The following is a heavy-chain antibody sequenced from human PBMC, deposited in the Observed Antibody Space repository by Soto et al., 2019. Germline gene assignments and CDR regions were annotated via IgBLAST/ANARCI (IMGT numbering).Heavy chain of an antibody. D-gene: IGHD4-17*01. V-gene: IGHV3-23*01. J-gene: IGHJ6*03. CDR1: GFTFSSYA. CDR2: ISGSGGST. Sequence: GGSLRLSCAASGFTFSSYAMSWVRQAPGKGLEWVSAISGSGGSTYYADSVKGRFTISRDNSKNTLYLQMNSLRAEDTAVYYCAKCSLLNYGDYAIHTPVEVYYYYYYMDVWGKGTTVTVSS. CDR3: AKCSLLNYGDYAIHTPVEVYYYYYYMDV.